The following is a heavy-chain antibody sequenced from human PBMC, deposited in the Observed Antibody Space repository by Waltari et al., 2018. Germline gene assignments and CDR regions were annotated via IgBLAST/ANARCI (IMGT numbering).Heavy chain of an antibody. CDR2: IYTSGST. J-gene: IGHJ3*02. CDR3: ARGLRETIFGGNGAFDI. V-gene: IGHV4-61*02. CDR1: GGSISSGSYY. Sequence: QVQLQESGPGLVKPSQTLSLTCTVSGGSISSGSYYWSWIRQPAGKGLEWIGRIYTSGSTNYNPSLKSRVTISVDTSKNQFSLKLSSVTAADTAVYYCARGLRETIFGGNGAFDIWGQGTMVTVSS. D-gene: IGHD3-3*01.